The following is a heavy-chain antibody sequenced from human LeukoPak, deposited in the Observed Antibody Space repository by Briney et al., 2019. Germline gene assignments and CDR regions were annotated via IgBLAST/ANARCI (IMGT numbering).Heavy chain of an antibody. CDR3: LRDLSAMSKV. D-gene: IGHD2-2*01. CDR1: GFTFSVYW. J-gene: IGHJ6*02. Sequence: QSGGSLRLSCAASGFTFSVYWMYWVRQTPGKGLVCVSLINTDGSSTRYADSVKGRFTISRDNAKNTLYLQMNALRAEDTAVYYCLRDLSAMSKVWGQGTTVTVSS. V-gene: IGHV3-74*01. CDR2: INTDGSST.